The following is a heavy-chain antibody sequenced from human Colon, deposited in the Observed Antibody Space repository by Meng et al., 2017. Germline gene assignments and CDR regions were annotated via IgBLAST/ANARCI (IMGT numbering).Heavy chain of an antibody. Sequence: GESLKISCAASGFTFSDHYMDWVRQAPGKGLEWAGRIRNKANSYTTEYAASVKGRFTISRDDSKNSLYLQMNSLKTEDTAVYYCARDLAGVRGLGYWGQGTLVTVFS. CDR2: IRNKANSYTT. CDR3: ARDLAGVRGLGY. J-gene: IGHJ4*02. V-gene: IGHV3-72*01. D-gene: IGHD6-19*01. CDR1: GFTFSDHY.